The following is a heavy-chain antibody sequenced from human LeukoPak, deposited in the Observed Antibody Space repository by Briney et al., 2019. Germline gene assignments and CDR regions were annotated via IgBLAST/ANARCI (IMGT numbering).Heavy chain of an antibody. CDR3: VPFRQAWLGLDS. CDR2: IWYDGSKK. Sequence: PGGSLRLSCVASGLTFSDYGMHWVRQAPGKGLEWVAVIWYDGSKKFYADSVKGRFTISRDNSKNTVYLQMNSLRAEDTAVYYCVPFRQAWLGLDSWGQGTLVTVSS. V-gene: IGHV3-30*12. J-gene: IGHJ4*02. D-gene: IGHD6-19*01. CDR1: GLTFSDYG.